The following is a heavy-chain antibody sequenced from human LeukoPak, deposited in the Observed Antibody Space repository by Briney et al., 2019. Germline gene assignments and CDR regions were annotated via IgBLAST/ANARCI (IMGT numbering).Heavy chain of an antibody. D-gene: IGHD6-19*01. CDR1: GITFSSYA. J-gene: IGHJ4*02. V-gene: IGHV3-23*01. Sequence: PGGSLRLSCAASGITFSSYAMSWVRQTPGKGLEWVSSISGSSSSTYYADSVKGRFTISRDNSKNTLYLQMNNLRAEDTALYYCAKIRRDSSGGYGTYFDYWGQGTLVTVSS. CDR3: AKIRRDSSGGYGTYFDY. CDR2: ISGSSSST.